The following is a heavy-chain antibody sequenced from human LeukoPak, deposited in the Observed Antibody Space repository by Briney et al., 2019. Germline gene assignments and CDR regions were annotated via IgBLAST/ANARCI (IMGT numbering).Heavy chain of an antibody. V-gene: IGHV4-31*03. CDR2: IYYSWST. D-gene: IGHD3-22*01. J-gene: IGHJ3*02. Sequence: TSETLSLTCTVSGGSISSGGYYWSWIRQHPGKGLEWIGYIYYSWSTYYNPSLKSRVTISVDTSKNQFSLKLSSVTAADTAVYYCARERVKHYYDSSGYYVDAFDIWGQGTMVTVSS. CDR3: ARERVKHYYDSSGYYVDAFDI. CDR1: GGSISSGGYY.